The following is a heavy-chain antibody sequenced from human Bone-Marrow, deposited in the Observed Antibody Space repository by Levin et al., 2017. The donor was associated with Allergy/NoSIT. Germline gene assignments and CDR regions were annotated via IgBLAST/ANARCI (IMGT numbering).Heavy chain of an antibody. D-gene: IGHD1-26*01. V-gene: IGHV3-7*03. CDR2: IKPDGTEK. J-gene: IGHJ4*02. Sequence: HPGGSLRLSCAASGFTFSSQWMTWVRQAPGKGLEWVASIKPDGTEKYYVDSVKGRFAISRDNAKNSLDLQMNSLRVEDTAVYYCATSWEAPANDWGQGTLVTVSS. CDR1: GFTFSSQW. CDR3: ATSWEAPAND.